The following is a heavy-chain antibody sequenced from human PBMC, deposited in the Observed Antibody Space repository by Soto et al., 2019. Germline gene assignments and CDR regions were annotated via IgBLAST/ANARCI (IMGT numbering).Heavy chain of an antibody. J-gene: IGHJ4*02. V-gene: IGHV4-4*02. CDR3: ARHIAVPTTRGFDY. Sequence: QVQLQESGPGLVKPSGTLSLTCAVSGGSISSTNWWSWVRQPPGEGLEWIGEIYHSGTTNYNPSLESPGSISMDTSKTQRSLRLCSVTAADTAVYFCARHIAVPTTRGFDYWAQGTLVTVSS. D-gene: IGHD2-15*01. CDR1: GGSISSTNW. CDR2: IYHSGTT.